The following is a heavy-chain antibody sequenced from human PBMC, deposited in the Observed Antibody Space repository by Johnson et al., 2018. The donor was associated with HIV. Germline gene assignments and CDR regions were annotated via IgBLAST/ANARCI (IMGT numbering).Heavy chain of an antibody. V-gene: IGHV3-30-3*01. D-gene: IGHD3-3*01. CDR1: GFTLSSYA. J-gene: IGHJ3*02. CDR2: ISYDGSNK. Sequence: VQLMESGGGVVQPGRSLRLSCAASGFTLSSYAMHWVRQAPGKGLEWVALISYDGSNKYYADSVKGRFTISRDNSKNTLHLHMNSLRPEDTAVYFCARLSDFGVVTMGAFDIWGQGTMVIVSS. CDR3: ARLSDFGVVTMGAFDI.